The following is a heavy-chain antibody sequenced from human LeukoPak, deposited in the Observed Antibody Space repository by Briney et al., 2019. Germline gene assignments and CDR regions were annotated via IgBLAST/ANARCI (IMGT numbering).Heavy chain of an antibody. Sequence: SETLSLTPTLSGDSITGYNWSWIPHPARQGLEWMSFIHSSGTTNYNPSLQSRVSVSVDTSNNQFSLNVNSVTAADTAVYYCARGGASSEWFDPWGQGTLVTVSS. CDR3: ARGGASSEWFDP. CDR1: GDSITGYN. J-gene: IGHJ5*02. V-gene: IGHV4-59*01. D-gene: IGHD6-25*01. CDR2: IHSSGTT.